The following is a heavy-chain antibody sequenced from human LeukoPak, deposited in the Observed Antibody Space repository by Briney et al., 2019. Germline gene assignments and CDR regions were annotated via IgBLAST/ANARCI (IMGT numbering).Heavy chain of an antibody. V-gene: IGHV1-18*01. J-gene: IGHJ6*02. D-gene: IGHD6-13*01. CDR1: GYTFTSYG. CDR2: ISAYNGNT. Sequence: ASVKVSCKASGYTFTSYGISWVRQAPGQGLEWMGWISAYNGNTNYAQKLQGRVTMTTDTSTSTAYMELRSLRSDDTAVYYCARDSPNSSSWFPYYYGMDVWGQGTTVTVSS. CDR3: ARDSPNSSSWFPYYYGMDV.